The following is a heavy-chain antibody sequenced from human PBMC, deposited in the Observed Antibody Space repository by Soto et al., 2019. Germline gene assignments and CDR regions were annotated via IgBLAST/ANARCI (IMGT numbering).Heavy chain of an antibody. Sequence: SVKVSCKASGGTFSSYAISWVRQAPRQGLEWMGGIIPIFGTANYAQKFQGRVTITADESTSTAYMELSSLRSEDTAVYYCARDTPGITMVRGVRNPNYYYGMDVWGQGTTVTVSS. V-gene: IGHV1-69*13. CDR3: ARDTPGITMVRGVRNPNYYYGMDV. CDR1: GGTFSSYA. J-gene: IGHJ6*02. CDR2: IIPIFGTA. D-gene: IGHD3-10*01.